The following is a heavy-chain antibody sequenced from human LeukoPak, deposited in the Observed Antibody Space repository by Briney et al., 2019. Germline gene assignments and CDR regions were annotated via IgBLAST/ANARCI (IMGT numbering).Heavy chain of an antibody. CDR3: ARGLEIVGATTNWFDP. Sequence: GASVKVSCKASGYTFTGYYMHWVRQAPGQGLEWMGWINPNSGGTNYAQKFQGRVTMTRDTSISTAYMELSRLRSDDTAVYYCARGLEIVGATTNWFDPGAREPWSPSPQ. CDR1: GYTFTGYY. V-gene: IGHV1-2*02. J-gene: IGHJ5*02. D-gene: IGHD1-26*01. CDR2: INPNSGGT.